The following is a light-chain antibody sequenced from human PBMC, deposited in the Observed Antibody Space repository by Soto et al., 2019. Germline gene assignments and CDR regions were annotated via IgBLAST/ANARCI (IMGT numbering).Light chain of an antibody. CDR2: VAS. CDR3: LPGYTHPPT. Sequence: AIQMTQSPLSLSASVGDRVTITCRASQDIGKDLGWYQQKPGEAPELLISVASTLESGVPSRFSGSGSGTDFSLTISSLQPEDFAIYYRLPGYTHPPTFAQGPKV. V-gene: IGKV1-6*01. J-gene: IGKJ1*01. CDR1: QDIGKD.